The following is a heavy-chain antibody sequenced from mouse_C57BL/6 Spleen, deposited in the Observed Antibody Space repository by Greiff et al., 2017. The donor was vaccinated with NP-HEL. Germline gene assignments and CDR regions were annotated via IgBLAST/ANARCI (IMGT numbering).Heavy chain of an antibody. D-gene: IGHD2-4*01. J-gene: IGHJ3*01. CDR2: IYPRSGNT. V-gene: IGHV1-81*01. CDR3: SLYDYDGHPGY. Sequence: QVQLKESGAELARPGASVKLSCKASGYTFTSYGISWVKQRTGQGLEWIGEIYPRSGNTYYTEKVKGKATLTADKSPSTAYLELRSLTSEDSAVYSWSLYDYDGHPGYWGQGALVTVST. CDR1: GYTFTSYG.